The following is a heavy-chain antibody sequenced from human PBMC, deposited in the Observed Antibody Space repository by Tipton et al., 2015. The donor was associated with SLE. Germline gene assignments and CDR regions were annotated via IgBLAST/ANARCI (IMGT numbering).Heavy chain of an antibody. J-gene: IGHJ6*02. CDR3: ARDSSDGSSWSRLIGMDV. D-gene: IGHD6-13*01. CDR2: ISYDGSNK. Sequence: SLRLSCAASGFTFSSYAMHWVRQAPGKGLEWVAVISYDGSNKYYADSVKGRFTISRDNSKNTLYLQMNSLRAEDTAVYYCARDSSDGSSWSRLIGMDVWGQGTTVTVSS. CDR1: GFTFSSYA. V-gene: IGHV3-30*04.